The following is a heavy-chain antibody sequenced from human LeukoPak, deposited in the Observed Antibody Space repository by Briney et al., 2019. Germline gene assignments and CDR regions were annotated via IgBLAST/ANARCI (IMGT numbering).Heavy chain of an antibody. CDR2: IYHSGST. V-gene: IGHV4-30-2*01. J-gene: IGHJ4*02. Sequence: SETLSLTCTVSGGSISSGGYYWSWIRQPPGKGLEWIGYIYHSGSTYYNPSLKSRVTISVNRSKNQFSLKLSSVTAADTAVYYCARDREGSSSDPGYWGQGTLVTVSS. D-gene: IGHD6-6*01. CDR3: ARDREGSSSDPGY. CDR1: GGSISSGGYY.